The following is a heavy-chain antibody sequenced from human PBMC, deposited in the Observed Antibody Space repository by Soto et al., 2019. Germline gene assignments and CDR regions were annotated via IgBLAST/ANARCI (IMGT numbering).Heavy chain of an antibody. CDR1: GGSISSSHF. J-gene: IGHJ4*02. D-gene: IGHD6-19*01. CDR2: ISHSVSV. V-gene: IGHV4-4*02. Sequence: QVLLQESGPGLVQPSGTLSLSCAVSGGSISSSHFWGWVRQPPGKGLEWVGDISHSVSVNYNPSLKSRVTLSIDKSKNKFSLKLNSVTAADTAVYYCARSFGWYAIDYWGQGTLVIVSS. CDR3: ARSFGWYAIDY.